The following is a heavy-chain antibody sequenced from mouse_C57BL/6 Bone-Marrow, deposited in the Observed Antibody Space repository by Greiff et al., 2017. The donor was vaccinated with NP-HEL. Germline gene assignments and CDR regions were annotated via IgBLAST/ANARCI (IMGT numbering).Heavy chain of an antibody. CDR3: ARGIHYYGSSYSRYFDY. CDR1: GYTFTSYW. J-gene: IGHJ2*01. Sequence: QVHVKQSGAELAKPGASVKLSCKASGYTFTSYWMHWVKQRPGPGLEWIGYINPSSGYTKYNQKFKDKATLTADKSSSTAYMQLSSLTYEDSAVYYCARGIHYYGSSYSRYFDYWGQGTTLTVSS. D-gene: IGHD1-1*01. CDR2: INPSSGYT. V-gene: IGHV1-7*01.